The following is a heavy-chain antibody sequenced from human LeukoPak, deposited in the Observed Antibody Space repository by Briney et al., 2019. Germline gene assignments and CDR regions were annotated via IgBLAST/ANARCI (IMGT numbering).Heavy chain of an antibody. CDR3: ARDKGSGWSWASNDNWFDP. CDR1: GFTFDDYG. J-gene: IGHJ5*02. D-gene: IGHD6-19*01. Sequence: AGGSLRLSXAASGFTFDDYGMSWVRQAPGKGLEWVSGINWNGGSTCYADSVKGRFTISRDNAKNSLYLQMNSLRAEDTALYYCARDKGSGWSWASNDNWFDPWGQGTLVTVSS. V-gene: IGHV3-20*04. CDR2: INWNGGST.